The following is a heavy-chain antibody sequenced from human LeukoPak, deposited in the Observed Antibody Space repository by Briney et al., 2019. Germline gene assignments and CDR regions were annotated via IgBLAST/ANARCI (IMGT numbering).Heavy chain of an antibody. CDR3: TTGEVPAAADAFDI. V-gene: IGHV3-15*07. D-gene: IGHD2-2*01. CDR2: IKSKTDGGTT. CDR1: GFTFSNAW. J-gene: IGHJ3*02. Sequence: GGSLRLSCAASGFTFSNAWMNWVRQAPGKGLEWVGRIKSKTDGGTTDYAAPVKGRFTISRDDSKNTLYLQMNSLKTEDTAVYYCTTGEVPAAADAFDIWGQGTMVTVSS.